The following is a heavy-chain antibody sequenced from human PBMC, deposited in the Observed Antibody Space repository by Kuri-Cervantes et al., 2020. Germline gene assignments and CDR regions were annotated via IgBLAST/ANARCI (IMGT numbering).Heavy chain of an antibody. CDR2: ISGSGGST. D-gene: IGHD4-17*01. CDR3: AKDKSGYSGSDNNDYGDYYFDY. V-gene: IGHV3-23*01. CDR1: GFTFSSYA. J-gene: IGHJ4*02. Sequence: GESLKISCLASGFTFSSYAMSWVRQAPGKGLEWVSAISGSGGSTYYADSVKGRFTISRDNSKNTLYLQMNSLRAEDTAVYWCAKDKSGYSGSDNNDYGDYYFDYWGQGTLVTVSS.